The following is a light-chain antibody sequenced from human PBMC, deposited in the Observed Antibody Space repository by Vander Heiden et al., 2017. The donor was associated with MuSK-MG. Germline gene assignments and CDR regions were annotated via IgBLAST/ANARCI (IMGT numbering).Light chain of an antibody. Sequence: EIVLTQSPGTLSLSPGERATLSCTASQSVSSRYFAWYQQKPGQAPRLLIYGASNRATGIPARFSGSGSGTDFTLTISRLEPEDFAVYYCQQDGNSLYTFGQGTKLEIK. CDR1: QSVSSRY. CDR2: GAS. J-gene: IGKJ2*01. V-gene: IGKV3-20*01. CDR3: QQDGNSLYT.